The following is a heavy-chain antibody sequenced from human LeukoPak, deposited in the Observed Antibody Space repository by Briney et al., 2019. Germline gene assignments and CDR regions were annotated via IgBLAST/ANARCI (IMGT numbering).Heavy chain of an antibody. D-gene: IGHD3-3*01. V-gene: IGHV3-21*01. J-gene: IGHJ6*02. CDR3: ARGPDYDFWSGYSTYYYYYGMDV. CDR1: GFTFSSYS. Sequence: GGSLRLSCAASGFTFSSYSMNWVRQAPGKGLEWVSSISSSSSYIYYADSVKGRFAISRDNVKNSLYLQMNSLRAEDTAVYYCARGPDYDFWSGYSTYYYYYGMDVWGQGTTVTVSS. CDR2: ISSSSSYI.